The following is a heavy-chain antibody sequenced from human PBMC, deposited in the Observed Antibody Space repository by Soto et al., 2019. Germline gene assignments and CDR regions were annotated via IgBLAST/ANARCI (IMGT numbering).Heavy chain of an antibody. Sequence: QVQLVQSGAEVKKPGSSVKVSCKAPGGTFSTYAISWVRQAPGQGLEWMGGVIPIFGTPKYAQKLQGIVTITADESTSTGYMELRSLRSEDTAVYYCARSQGGSSSLDIYYYYYYGMDVWGQGTTVTVSS. CDR1: GGTFSTYA. V-gene: IGHV1-69*01. J-gene: IGHJ6*02. CDR2: VIPIFGTP. D-gene: IGHD2-15*01. CDR3: ARSQGGSSSLDIYYYYYYGMDV.